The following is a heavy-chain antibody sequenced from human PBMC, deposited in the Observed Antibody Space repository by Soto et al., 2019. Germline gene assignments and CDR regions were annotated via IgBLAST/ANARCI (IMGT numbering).Heavy chain of an antibody. J-gene: IGHJ5*02. D-gene: IGHD6-13*01. CDR3: ARSGQQLYNWFDP. Sequence: RGESLNISCKGSGYSFTSYWIGWVRQMPGKGLEWMGIIYPGDSDTRYSPSFQGQVTISADKSISTAYLQWSSLKASDTAMYYCARSGQQLYNWFDPWGQGTLVTVSS. V-gene: IGHV5-51*01. CDR2: IYPGDSDT. CDR1: GYSFTSYW.